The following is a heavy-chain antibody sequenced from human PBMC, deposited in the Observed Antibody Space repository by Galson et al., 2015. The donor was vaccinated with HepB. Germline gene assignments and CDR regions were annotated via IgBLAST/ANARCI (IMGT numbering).Heavy chain of an antibody. Sequence: SLRLSCAASGFIFSSYSMNWVRQAPGKGLEWVSYISSGSHSIYYADSWKGRFTISRDNAKNSLYLQMSSLRAEDTAVYYCARDLDDFWSGHSTYNAFDICGQGTMFTVSS. CDR1: GFIFSSYS. V-gene: IGHV3-48*04. J-gene: IGHJ3*02. CDR3: ARDLDDFWSGHSTYNAFDI. D-gene: IGHD3-3*01. CDR2: ISSGSHSI.